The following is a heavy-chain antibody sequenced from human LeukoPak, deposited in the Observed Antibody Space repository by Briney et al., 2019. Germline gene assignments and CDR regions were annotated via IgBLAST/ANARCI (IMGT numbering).Heavy chain of an antibody. V-gene: IGHV1-46*03. J-gene: IGHJ4*02. CDR1: GYTFTSYY. D-gene: IGHD2-2*02. CDR3: ATIDCSSTSCYRG. CDR2: INPSGGST. Sequence: ASVKVSCKASGYTFTSYYMHWVRQAPGQGLEWMGIINPSGGSTSYAQKFQGRVTMTRDTSTSTVYMELSSLRSENTAEYYCATIDCSSTSCYRGWGQGTLVTVSS.